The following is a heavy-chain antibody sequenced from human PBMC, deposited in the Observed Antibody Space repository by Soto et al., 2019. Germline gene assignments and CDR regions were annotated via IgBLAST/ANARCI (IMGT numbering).Heavy chain of an antibody. Sequence: EVQLVESGGGLVKPGGSPRLSCAASGFTFSSYSMNWVRQAPGKGLEWVSSISSSSSYIYYADSVKGRFTISRDNAKNSLYLQMNSLRAEDTAVYYCARDQRDGYDYYYYYYMDVWGKGTTVTVSS. V-gene: IGHV3-21*01. D-gene: IGHD5-18*01. CDR2: ISSSSSYI. J-gene: IGHJ6*03. CDR3: ARDQRDGYDYYYYYYMDV. CDR1: GFTFSSYS.